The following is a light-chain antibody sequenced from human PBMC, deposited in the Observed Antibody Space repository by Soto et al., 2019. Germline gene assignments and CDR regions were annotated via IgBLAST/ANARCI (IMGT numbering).Light chain of an antibody. CDR2: DAS. CDR1: QDIGNY. V-gene: IGKV1-33*01. J-gene: IGKJ1*01. Sequence: DIQMTQSPSSLSASVGDRVSLTCQASQDIGNYLNWYQQIPGKAPKVLIYDASSLEGGVPSRFTGDGSGTEFSLTIASLQPDDFGTYYCQQYKSYPWTFGQGTKVDIK. CDR3: QQYKSYPWT.